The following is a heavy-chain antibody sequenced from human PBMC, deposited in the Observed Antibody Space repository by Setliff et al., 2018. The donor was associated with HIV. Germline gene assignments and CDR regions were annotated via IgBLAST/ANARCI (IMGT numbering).Heavy chain of an antibody. CDR2: IYSTGST. Sequence: SETLSLTCTVSGPSINIHYWSWIRQSPGKGFEWIGYIYSTGSTNYNPSLQSRVTISMVASRNQFSLKVTSVTAADTAVYYCVRGFCSSTTCYEDYYYMDVWGKGSTVTVSS. CDR3: VRGFCSSTTCYEDYYYMDV. D-gene: IGHD2-2*01. V-gene: IGHV4-59*11. J-gene: IGHJ6*03. CDR1: GPSINIHY.